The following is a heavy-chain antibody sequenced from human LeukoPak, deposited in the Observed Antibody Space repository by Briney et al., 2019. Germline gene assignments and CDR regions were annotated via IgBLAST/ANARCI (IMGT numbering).Heavy chain of an antibody. CDR3: ASGPHDYGDYVGAFDI. V-gene: IGHV3-53*01. J-gene: IGHJ3*02. D-gene: IGHD4-17*01. Sequence: PGGSLRLSCAASGFTVSSSYMSWVRQAPGKGLEWVSVIYSGGSTYYADSVKGRFTISRDNSKNTLYLQMNSLRAEDTAVYCCASGPHDYGDYVGAFDIWGQGTMVTVSS. CDR2: IYSGGST. CDR1: GFTVSSSY.